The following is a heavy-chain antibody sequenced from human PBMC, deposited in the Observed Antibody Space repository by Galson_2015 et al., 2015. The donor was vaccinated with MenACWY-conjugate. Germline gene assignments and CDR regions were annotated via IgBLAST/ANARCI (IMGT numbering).Heavy chain of an antibody. V-gene: IGHV7-4-1*02. D-gene: IGHD3-22*01. CDR2: INTGTGNS. J-gene: IGHJ4*02. CDR3: ARSYYYDSSGPYYFDY. CDR1: GYTFTGYGYA. Sequence: QSGAEVKKPGASVKVSCKASGYTFTGYGYALHWVRQAPGQRLEWMGWINTGTGNSTYAQGFTGRFVFSLDTSVSTAYLQISSLKAEDTAVYYCARSYYYDSSGPYYFDYWGQGTLVTVSS.